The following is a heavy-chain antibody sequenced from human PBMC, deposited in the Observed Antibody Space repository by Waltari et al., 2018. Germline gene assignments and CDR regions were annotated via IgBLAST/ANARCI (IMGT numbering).Heavy chain of an antibody. CDR3: ARRPLVAPYYYYYRYV. J-gene: IGHJ6*03. Sequence: QVQLQESGPGLVKPSQTLSLTCTVSGGSISSGGYYWSWIRQHPGKGREWIGYIYYSGDLQYHPPLKSRVSRSVDTSKSQCSLQLSSGTAAGTAVYYCARRPLVAPYYYYYRYVWGKGTTVTVSS. V-gene: IGHV4-31*03. CDR2: IYYSGDL. D-gene: IGHD2-15*01. CDR1: GGSISSGGYY.